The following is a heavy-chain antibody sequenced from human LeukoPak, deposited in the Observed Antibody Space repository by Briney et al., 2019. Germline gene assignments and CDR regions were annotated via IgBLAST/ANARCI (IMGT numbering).Heavy chain of an antibody. D-gene: IGHD3-22*01. Sequence: SETLSLTCTVSGGSISSYYWSWIRQPPGKGLEWIGYIYDSGSTNYNPSLKSRVTISVDTSKNQFSLKLSSVTAADTSVYYCACLTTADAFDIWGQGTMVTVSS. CDR3: ACLTTADAFDI. J-gene: IGHJ3*02. V-gene: IGHV4-59*01. CDR2: IYDSGST. CDR1: GGSISSYY.